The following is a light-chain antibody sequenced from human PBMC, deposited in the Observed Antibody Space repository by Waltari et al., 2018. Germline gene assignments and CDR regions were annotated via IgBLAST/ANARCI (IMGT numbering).Light chain of an antibody. CDR2: DVT. CDR1: SSDVGGHNH. V-gene: IGLV2-14*01. J-gene: IGLJ3*02. Sequence: QSALTQPASVSGSPGQSITISCTGTSSDVGGHNHVSWLQQFPGKAPRLIIYDVTNRPSGGSNRFSSSKSANTASLTISGLRSEDEADYYCTSFTSTTTWVFGGGTKVTV. CDR3: TSFTSTTTWV.